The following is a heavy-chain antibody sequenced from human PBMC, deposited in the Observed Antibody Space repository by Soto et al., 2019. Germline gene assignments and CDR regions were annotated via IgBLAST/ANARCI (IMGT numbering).Heavy chain of an antibody. V-gene: IGHV1-69*12. D-gene: IGHD2-8*01. CDR2: TIPTFGTA. Sequence: QVQLVQSGAEVKNPGSSVKASCKALGGPLSSFVITWVRQAPGQGLEWMGGTIPTFGTADYAQKSQGRVTITADESTSTAYMELSSLRSEDTAVYYFACTVSNYYYYGMDVWGQGTTVTVSS. J-gene: IGHJ6*02. CDR1: GGPLSSFV. CDR3: ACTVSNYYYYGMDV.